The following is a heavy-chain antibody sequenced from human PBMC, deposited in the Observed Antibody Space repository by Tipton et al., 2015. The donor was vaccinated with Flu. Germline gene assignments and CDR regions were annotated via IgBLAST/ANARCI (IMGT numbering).Heavy chain of an antibody. Sequence: TLSLTCTVSGGSISSGSYYWSWIRQPAGKGLEWIGRIYTSGSTNYNPSLKSRVTISVDTSKNQFSLKLSSVTTADTAVYYCARGARIPYYFNYWGPGTLVTVSS. V-gene: IGHV4-61*02. CDR1: GGSISSGSYY. CDR2: IYTSGST. CDR3: ARGARIPYYFNY. D-gene: IGHD2-2*01. J-gene: IGHJ4*02.